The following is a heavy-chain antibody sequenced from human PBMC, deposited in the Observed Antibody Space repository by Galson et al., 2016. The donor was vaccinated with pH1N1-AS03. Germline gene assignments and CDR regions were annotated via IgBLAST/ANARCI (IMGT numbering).Heavy chain of an antibody. CDR2: MSCEGTTT. CDR1: GFIFTHYS. CDR3: AREEGGFGSNWLQTDAFDI. Sequence: SLRLSCAASGFIFTHYSMHWVRQAPGKVLEWVAVMSCEGTTTYYADSVKGRFTISRDNSKNTLYLLMNSLRTEDTALYYCAREEGGFGSNWLQTDAFDIWGQGTMVTVSS. V-gene: IGHV3-30-3*01. J-gene: IGHJ3*02. D-gene: IGHD6-13*01.